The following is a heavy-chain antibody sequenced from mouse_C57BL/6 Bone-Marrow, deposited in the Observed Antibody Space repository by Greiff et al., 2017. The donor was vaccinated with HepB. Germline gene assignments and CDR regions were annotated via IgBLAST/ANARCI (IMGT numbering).Heavy chain of an antibody. CDR3: ARGAYYGYDDLYYYAMDY. CDR2: IYPGSGST. CDR1: GYTFTSYW. V-gene: IGHV1-55*01. Sequence: QVQLQQSGAELVKPGASVKMSCKASGYTFTSYWITWVKQRPGQGLEWIGDIYPGSGSTNYNEKFKSKATLTVDTSSSTAYMQLSSLTSEDSAVYYCARGAYYGYDDLYYYAMDYWGQGTSVTVSS. J-gene: IGHJ4*01. D-gene: IGHD2-9*01.